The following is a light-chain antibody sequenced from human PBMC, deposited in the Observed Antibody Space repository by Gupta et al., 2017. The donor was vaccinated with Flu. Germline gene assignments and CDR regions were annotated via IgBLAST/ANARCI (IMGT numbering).Light chain of an antibody. Sequence: DIQMTQSPPSLSASVGDRDTITCRASQSISSYLNWYQQKPGKAPKLLIYGASSLQSGVPSRFSGSGSGTDFTLTISSLQPEDFATYYCQQSYSTPLFGGGTKVEIK. CDR3: QQSYSTPL. CDR2: GAS. CDR1: QSISSY. J-gene: IGKJ4*01. V-gene: IGKV1-39*01.